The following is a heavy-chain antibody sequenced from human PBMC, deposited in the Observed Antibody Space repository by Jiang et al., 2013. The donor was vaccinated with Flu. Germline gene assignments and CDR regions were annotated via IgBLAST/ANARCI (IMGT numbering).Heavy chain of an antibody. V-gene: IGHV4-39*02. CDR1: GGSISSSSYY. Sequence: GSGLVKPSETLSLTCTVSGGSISSSSYYWGWIRQPPGKGLEWIGSIYYSGSTYYNPSLKSRVTISVDTSKNQFSLKLSSVTAADTAVYYCAREHRGYDYYFDYWGQGTLVTVSS. CDR3: AREHRGYDYYFDY. CDR2: IYYSGST. D-gene: IGHD5-12*01. J-gene: IGHJ4*02.